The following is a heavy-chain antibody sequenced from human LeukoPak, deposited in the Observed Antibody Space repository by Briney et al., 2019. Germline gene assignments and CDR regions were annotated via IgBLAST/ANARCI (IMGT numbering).Heavy chain of an antibody. Sequence: GGSLNLSCAASGFTLSGSGMHWVRQASGKGLEWVGRIRSKANNYATAYAASVKGRLTISRDDSKNTAYLQMNSLKTEDTAVYYCTSLPGDTVMVNDCCGRGTLVTVSS. CDR1: GFTLSGSG. CDR2: IRSKANNYAT. CDR3: TSLPGDTVMVNDC. V-gene: IGHV3-73*01. D-gene: IGHD5-18*01. J-gene: IGHJ4*02.